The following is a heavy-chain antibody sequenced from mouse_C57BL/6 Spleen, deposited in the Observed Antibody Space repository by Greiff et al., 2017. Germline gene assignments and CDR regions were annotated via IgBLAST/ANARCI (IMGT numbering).Heavy chain of an antibody. CDR3: ASLSPYDYDPLFAY. J-gene: IGHJ3*01. D-gene: IGHD2-4*01. Sequence: EVQLVESGGGLVQPGGSLSLSCAASGFTFTDYYMSWVRQPPGTALEWLGFIRNKANGDTTEYSASVKGRFTISRDNSQSILYLQMNALRAEDSATYYCASLSPYDYDPLFAYWGQGTLVTVSA. V-gene: IGHV7-3*01. CDR2: IRNKANGDTT. CDR1: GFTFTDYY.